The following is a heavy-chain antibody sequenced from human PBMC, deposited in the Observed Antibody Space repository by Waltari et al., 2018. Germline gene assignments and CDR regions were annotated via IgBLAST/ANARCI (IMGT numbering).Heavy chain of an antibody. CDR1: GFTFSTYS. V-gene: IGHV3-48*04. Sequence: EVHLVESGGGLVQPGGSLRLSCAASGFTFSTYSMNWVRQAPGKGLEWVSHSSSSSSTIYYADSVKGRFTISRDNAKNSLYLQMNSLRAEDTAVFYCARDGSWGCSGGSCYYDAFDIWGQGTMVTVSS. CDR2: SSSSSSTI. D-gene: IGHD2-15*01. J-gene: IGHJ3*02. CDR3: ARDGSWGCSGGSCYYDAFDI.